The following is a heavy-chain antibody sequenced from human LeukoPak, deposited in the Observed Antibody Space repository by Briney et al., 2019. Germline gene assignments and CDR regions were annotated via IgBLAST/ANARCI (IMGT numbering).Heavy chain of an antibody. V-gene: IGHV1-24*01. J-gene: IGHJ6*02. CDR1: GYSLTELS. D-gene: IGHD2-8*02. Sequence: EASVTVSCKVSGYSLTELSIHWVRQAPGKGLEWMGCIGPGDGETNYAQKFQGRVTMTEDTSTDTAYMELSSLRSDDTAVYYCATTRLVPLYYYGVDVWGQGTTVAVSS. CDR2: IGPGDGET. CDR3: ATTRLVPLYYYGVDV.